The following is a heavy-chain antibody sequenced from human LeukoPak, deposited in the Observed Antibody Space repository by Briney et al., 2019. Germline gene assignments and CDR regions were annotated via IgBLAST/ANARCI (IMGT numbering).Heavy chain of an antibody. CDR3: ARDLPGRFDP. J-gene: IGHJ5*02. D-gene: IGHD1-14*01. Sequence: SQTLSLTCAISGDSVSSNSAAWNWIRQSPSRGLEWLGRTYYRSKWYNDYAVSVKGRITINADTSENHFSLQLNSATPEDTAVYYCARDLPGRFDPWGQETLVTVSS. CDR1: GDSVSSNSAA. V-gene: IGHV6-1*01. CDR2: TYYRSKWYN.